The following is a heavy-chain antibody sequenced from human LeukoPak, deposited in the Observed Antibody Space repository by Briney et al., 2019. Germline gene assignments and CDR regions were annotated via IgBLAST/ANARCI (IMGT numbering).Heavy chain of an antibody. D-gene: IGHD3-3*01. CDR1: GGSFSGYY. Sequence: PSETLSLTCAVYGGSFSGYYWSWIRQPPGKGLEWIGEINHSGSTNYNPSLKSRVTISVDTSKNRFSLKLSSVTAADTAVYYCARTITIFGVVKDVDYFDYWGQGTLVTVSS. J-gene: IGHJ4*02. CDR2: INHSGST. V-gene: IGHV4-34*01. CDR3: ARTITIFGVVKDVDYFDY.